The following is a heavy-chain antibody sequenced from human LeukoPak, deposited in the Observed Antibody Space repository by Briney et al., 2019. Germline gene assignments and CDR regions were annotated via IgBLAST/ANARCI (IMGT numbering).Heavy chain of an antibody. J-gene: IGHJ4*02. CDR1: GGSISSYY. Sequence: SSETLSLTCTVSGGSISSYYWSWIRQPAGKGLEWIGRFYTSGNTNYNPSLKSRVTMSVDTSKNQFSLKLSSVTAADTAVYYCARSDYDFWTLDYWGQGTLVTVSS. D-gene: IGHD3-3*01. CDR3: ARSDYDFWTLDY. CDR2: FYTSGNT. V-gene: IGHV4-4*07.